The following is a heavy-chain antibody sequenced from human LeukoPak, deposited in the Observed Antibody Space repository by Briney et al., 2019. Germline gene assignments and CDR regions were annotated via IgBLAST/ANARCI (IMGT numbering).Heavy chain of an antibody. V-gene: IGHV4-31*03. CDR2: IYYSGST. Sequence: SETLSLTCNVSGGSISSGGSRWSWIRQHPGKGLEWIGYIYYSGSTYYNPSLESRLTMSVDTSKNQFSLHLTSVTAADTAVYYCARDWGTYFDYWGQGTLVTVSS. D-gene: IGHD7-27*01. CDR3: ARDWGTYFDY. J-gene: IGHJ4*02. CDR1: GGSISSGGSR.